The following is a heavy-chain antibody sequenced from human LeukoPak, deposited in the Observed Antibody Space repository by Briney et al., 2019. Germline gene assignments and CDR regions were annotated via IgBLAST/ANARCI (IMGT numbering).Heavy chain of an antibody. CDR3: ATSSSSWYYFDY. V-gene: IGHV3-33*01. CDR1: GFTFSSYG. Sequence: GGSLRLSCAASGFTFSSYGMHWVRQAPGKGLEWVAVIWYDGSNKYYADSVKGRFTISRDNSKNTLYLQMNSLGAEDTAVYYCATSSSSWYYFDYWGQGTLVTVSS. CDR2: IWYDGSNK. J-gene: IGHJ4*02. D-gene: IGHD6-13*01.